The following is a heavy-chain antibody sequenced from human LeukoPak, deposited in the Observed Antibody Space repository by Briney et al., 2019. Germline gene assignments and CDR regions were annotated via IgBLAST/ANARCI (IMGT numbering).Heavy chain of an antibody. CDR3: ARHEEEDGYNAKTFDY. J-gene: IGHJ4*02. V-gene: IGHV4-39*01. CDR2: TYYSRNT. D-gene: IGHD5-24*01. CDR1: VGSISSSANF. Sequence: PSETLSLTCTVSVGSISSSANFWGWVRQPPGRGLEWIASTYYSRNTYYNPSLKSRVTISVDTSKNQFSLKLSSVTAADTAVYYCARHEEEDGYNAKTFDYWGQGTLVTVSS.